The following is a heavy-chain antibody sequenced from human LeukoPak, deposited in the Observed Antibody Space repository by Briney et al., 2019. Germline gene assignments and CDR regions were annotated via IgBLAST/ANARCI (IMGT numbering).Heavy chain of an antibody. CDR3: ARGIWNDYYFDY. Sequence: PSETLSLTCTVSGGSVSSMSHFWGWIRQPPGKGLEWIGSIYSTTASYYNPSLGSRVTVSVDTSKNQLSLELTSVTAADTGVYYCARGIWNDYYFDYWGQRTLVTVSS. D-gene: IGHD1-1*01. J-gene: IGHJ4*02. V-gene: IGHV4-39*02. CDR2: IYSTTAS. CDR1: GGSVSSMSHF.